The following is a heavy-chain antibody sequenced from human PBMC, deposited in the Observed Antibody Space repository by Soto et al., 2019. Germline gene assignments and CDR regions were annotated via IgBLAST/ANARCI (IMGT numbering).Heavy chain of an antibody. Sequence: EVQLVESGGGLVQPGGSLRFSCAASGFTFSSYAMHWVRQAPGKGLEYVSVISSNGGSTYYANSVKGRFTISRDNSKNTLYLQMGSLRAEDMAVYYCARNTRSGYSYDYWGQGTLVTVSS. CDR2: ISSNGGST. D-gene: IGHD5-18*01. CDR3: ARNTRSGYSYDY. V-gene: IGHV3-64*01. CDR1: GFTFSSYA. J-gene: IGHJ4*02.